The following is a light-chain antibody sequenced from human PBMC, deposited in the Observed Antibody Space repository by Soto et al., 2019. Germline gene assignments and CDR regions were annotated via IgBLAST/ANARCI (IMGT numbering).Light chain of an antibody. CDR1: QGISNY. J-gene: IGKJ3*01. CDR3: QKYNSAPPLT. V-gene: IGKV1-27*01. CDR2: AAS. Sequence: DIQMTQSPSSLSASVGDRVTITCRASQGISNYLAWYQQKPGKVPKLLIYAASTLQSGVPSRFSGSGSGTDFTLTIISLQPEDVATYYCQKYNSAPPLTFGPGTKVDIK.